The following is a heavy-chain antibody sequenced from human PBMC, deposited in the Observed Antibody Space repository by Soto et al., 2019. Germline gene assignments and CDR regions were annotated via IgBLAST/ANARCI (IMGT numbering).Heavy chain of an antibody. J-gene: IGHJ5*02. CDR3: ARLIIAAAGTRVGWWFDP. D-gene: IGHD6-13*01. CDR2: IYYSGST. CDR1: GGSISSSSYY. V-gene: IGHV4-39*01. Sequence: QLQLQESGPGLVKPSETLSLTCTVSGGSISSSSYYWGWIRQPPGKGLEWIGSIYYSGSTYYNPSLKSRVTISVDTSKNQFSLKLSSVTAADTAVYYCARLIIAAAGTRVGWWFDPWGQGTLVTVSS.